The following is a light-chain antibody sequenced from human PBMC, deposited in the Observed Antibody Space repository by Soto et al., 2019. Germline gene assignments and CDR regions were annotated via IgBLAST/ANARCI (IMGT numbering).Light chain of an antibody. CDR3: QHYGTT. CDR1: QSVGSTR. CDR2: GAS. J-gene: IGKJ1*01. V-gene: IGKV3-20*01. Sequence: EFVLTQSPGALSLSPGERATLSCRASQSVGSTRLAWYQQRPAQAPRLLIYGASSRATGVPDRFSGSGSGTDFTLTISRLEPEDFAVYYCQHYGTTFGQGTKVDIK.